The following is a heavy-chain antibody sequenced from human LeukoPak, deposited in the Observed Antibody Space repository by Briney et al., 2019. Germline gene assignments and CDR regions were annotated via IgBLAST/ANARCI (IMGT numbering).Heavy chain of an antibody. CDR2: INPNSGVT. V-gene: IGHV1-2*02. CDR3: ARGQQWLEAFDY. CDR1: GYTFTGYY. J-gene: IGHJ4*02. D-gene: IGHD6-19*01. Sequence: SVKVSCKASGYTFTGYYIHWVRQAPGQGLEWMGWINPNSGVTHYPQKFQDRVTMTRDTSIRTAYMEVSSLRSDDTAVYYCARGQQWLEAFDYWGLGTLVTVSS.